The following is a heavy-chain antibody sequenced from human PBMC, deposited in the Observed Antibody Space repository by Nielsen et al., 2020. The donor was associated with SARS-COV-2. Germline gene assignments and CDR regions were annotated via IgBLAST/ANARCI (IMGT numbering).Heavy chain of an antibody. J-gene: IGHJ4*02. CDR3: AKDRGYSYGYFDH. CDR2: INHSGST. V-gene: IGHV4-34*01. Sequence: WIRQPPGKGLEWIGEINHSGSTNYNPSLKSRVTISVDTSKNQFSLKLSSVTAADTAVYYCAKDRGYSYGYFDHWGQGTLVTVSS. D-gene: IGHD5-18*01.